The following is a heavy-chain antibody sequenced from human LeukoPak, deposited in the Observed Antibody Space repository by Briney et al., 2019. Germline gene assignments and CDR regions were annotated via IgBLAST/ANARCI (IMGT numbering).Heavy chain of an antibody. Sequence: SETLSLTCTVSGPSISSSSYYWGWIRQPPGKGLEWIGIIYYSGSSYYIPSVMRRVTIFVGTSNNQFPLKLMAVTAADTAGYEFASDLVEMATISHFQQLRRGSQVAVS. CDR2: IYYSGSS. J-gene: IGHJ1*01. CDR1: GPSISSSSYY. V-gene: IGHV4-39*01. CDR3: ASDLVEMATISHFQQ. D-gene: IGHD5-24*01.